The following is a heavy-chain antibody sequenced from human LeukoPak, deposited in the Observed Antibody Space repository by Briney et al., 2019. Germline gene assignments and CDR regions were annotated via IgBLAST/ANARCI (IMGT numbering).Heavy chain of an antibody. V-gene: IGHV4-30-4*08. CDR1: GGSISSGDYY. D-gene: IGHD3-10*01. Sequence: PSETLSLTCTVSGGSISSGDYYWSWIRQPPGTGLEWIGYIYYSGSTYYNPSLKSRVTISVDTSKNQFSLKLSSVTAADTAVYYCASLWFGEFYYFDYWGQGTLVTVSS. CDR2: IYYSGST. J-gene: IGHJ4*02. CDR3: ASLWFGEFYYFDY.